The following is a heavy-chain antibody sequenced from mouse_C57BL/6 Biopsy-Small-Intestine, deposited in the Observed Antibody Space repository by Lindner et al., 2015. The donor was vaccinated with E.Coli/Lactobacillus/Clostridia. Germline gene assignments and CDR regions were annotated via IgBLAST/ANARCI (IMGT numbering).Heavy chain of an antibody. CDR3: ARRSSSYETYEGIDS. D-gene: IGHD5-1*01. Sequence: SVKVSCKASGYTFSSYGISWVRQAPGQGLEWMGQITGYNGKTDYAQKIQGRVTMTTDTSTSTAYMELGSLRSDDTAVYYCARRSSSYETYEGIDSWGQGTLVIVSS. J-gene: IGHJ4*01. V-gene: IGHV1-81*01. CDR1: GYTFSSYG. CDR2: ITGYNGKT.